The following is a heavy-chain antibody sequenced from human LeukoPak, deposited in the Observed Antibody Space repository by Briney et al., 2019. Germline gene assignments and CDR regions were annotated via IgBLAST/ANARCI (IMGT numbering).Heavy chain of an antibody. CDR1: GLTFSSYG. Sequence: GGSLRLSCAASGLTFSSYGMHWVRQAPGKGLEWVAFIRYDGSNKYYADSVKGRITISRDNSKNTLYLQMNSLRAEDTAVYYCAHGAMYQLDYWGQGTLVTVSS. CDR3: AHGAMYQLDY. V-gene: IGHV3-30*02. D-gene: IGHD2-2*01. J-gene: IGHJ4*02. CDR2: IRYDGSNK.